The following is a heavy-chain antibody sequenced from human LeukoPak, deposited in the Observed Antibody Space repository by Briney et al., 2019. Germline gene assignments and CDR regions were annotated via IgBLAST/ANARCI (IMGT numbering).Heavy chain of an antibody. CDR3: ARGNYYGQDY. D-gene: IGHD3-10*01. CDR1: GFTFSSYW. V-gene: IGHV3-74*01. CDR2: INRDGSTT. Sequence: GGSLRLSCGASGFTFSSYWMHWVRQAPGKGLVWISRINRDGSTTSYADSVKGRFTISRDNAKNTLYLQMNSLRAEDTAVYYCARGNYYGQDYWGQGTLVTVSS. J-gene: IGHJ4*02.